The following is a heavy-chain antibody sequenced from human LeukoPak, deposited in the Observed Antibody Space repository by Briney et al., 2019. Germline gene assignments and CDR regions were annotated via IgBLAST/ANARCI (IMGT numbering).Heavy chain of an antibody. Sequence: PGRSLRLSCAASGLTFSSYGMHWVRQAPGKGLEWVAFIRYDGSNKYYADSVKGRFTISRDNSKNTLYLQMNSLRAEDTAVYYCAKDLTQDPSSSWNWGQGTLVTVSS. CDR3: AKDLTQDPSSSWN. D-gene: IGHD6-13*01. CDR2: IRYDGSNK. V-gene: IGHV3-30*02. J-gene: IGHJ4*02. CDR1: GLTFSSYG.